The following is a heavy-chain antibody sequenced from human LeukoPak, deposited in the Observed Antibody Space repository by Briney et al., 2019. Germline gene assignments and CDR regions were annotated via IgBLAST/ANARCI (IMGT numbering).Heavy chain of an antibody. V-gene: IGHV1-18*01. CDR3: ARDETGGATAGFDY. D-gene: IGHD1-26*01. J-gene: IGHJ4*02. CDR1: GYTFTTYA. Sequence: ASVNVSCTASGYTFTTYAISWVRQPPGQGLEWMGWISAYNGDTNYAQMLQGRVTMSTDTSTSTAYMELRSLRSDDTAVYYGARDETGGATAGFDYWGQGTLVTVSS. CDR2: ISAYNGDT.